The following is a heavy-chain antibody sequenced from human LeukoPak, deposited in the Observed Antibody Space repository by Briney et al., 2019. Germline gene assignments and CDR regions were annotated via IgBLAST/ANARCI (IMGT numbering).Heavy chain of an antibody. J-gene: IGHJ4*02. V-gene: IGHV1-2*02. CDR3: ARARMYYDILPDY. D-gene: IGHD3-9*01. Sequence: GASVKVSCKASGYTFTGYYMHWVRQAPGQGLEWMGWINPNSGGTNYAQKFRGRVTMTRDTSISTAYMELSRLRSDDTAVYYCARARMYYDILPDYWGQGTLVTVSS. CDR1: GYTFTGYY. CDR2: INPNSGGT.